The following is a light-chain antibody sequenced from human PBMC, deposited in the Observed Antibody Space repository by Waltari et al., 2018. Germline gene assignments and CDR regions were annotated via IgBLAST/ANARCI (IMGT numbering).Light chain of an antibody. Sequence: EIVLTQSPATLSLSPGERATLSCRASQSVSGYLAWYQQRPGQAPRLLIYDANHRATGIPARFSGSGSGTDFTLTITRLEPEDFAVYYCQQYGNPPRTFGQGTDVEIK. CDR3: QQYGNPPRT. CDR1: QSVSGY. V-gene: IGKV3-11*01. J-gene: IGKJ1*01. CDR2: DAN.